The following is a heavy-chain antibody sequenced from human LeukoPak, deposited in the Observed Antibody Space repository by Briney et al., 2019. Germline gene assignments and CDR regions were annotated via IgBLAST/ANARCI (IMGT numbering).Heavy chain of an antibody. V-gene: IGHV6-1*01. D-gene: IGHD3-10*01. CDR1: GDSVSSNSAA. J-gene: IGHJ4*02. CDR2: TYYRSKWYN. CDR3: ARSVLLWFGELTLDFDY. Sequence: SQTLSLTCAISGDSVSSNSAAWTWIRQSPSRGLEWLGRTYYRSKWYNDYAVSVKSRITINPDTSKNQFSLQLNSVTPEDTAVYYCARSVLLWFGELTLDFDYWGQGTLVTVSS.